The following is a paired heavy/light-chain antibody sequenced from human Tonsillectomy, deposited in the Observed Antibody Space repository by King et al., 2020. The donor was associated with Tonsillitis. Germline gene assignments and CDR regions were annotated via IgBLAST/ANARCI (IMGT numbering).Heavy chain of an antibody. CDR2: LAYDGNYA. D-gene: IGHD2-21*02. CDR1: GFDFRTYG. V-gene: IGHV3-30*18. CDR3: AKTARARLVAATDDALDI. Sequence: QGQLVESGGGVVHPGSSLRLSCAASGFDFRTYGMHWVRQAPGKGLEWVAVLAYDGNYAFYAESVKGRFTISRDNSDNILFLQMNNLRVDDTGVYFCAKTARARLVAATDDALDIWGHGTVVSVSS. J-gene: IGHJ3*02.
Light chain of an antibody. V-gene: IGLV1-51*02. Sequence: QSALSQPPSVSAAPGQKVTISCAGGTSNIRYNFVSWYQQLPGAAPKLLIYENNKRPSGIPDRFSGSKSGTSATLGISGLQTGDEADYYCGTWDNSLSVWVFGGGTKVTVL. J-gene: IGLJ3*02. CDR3: GTWDNSLSVWV. CDR2: ENN. CDR1: TSNIRYNF.